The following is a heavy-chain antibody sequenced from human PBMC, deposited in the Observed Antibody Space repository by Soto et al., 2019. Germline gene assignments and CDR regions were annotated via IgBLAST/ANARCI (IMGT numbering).Heavy chain of an antibody. D-gene: IGHD2-15*01. CDR3: ARHVAGNRDY. Sequence: EVQLVESGGGLVQPGGSLRLSCAASGFTFSSYWMHWVRQAPGKGLVWVSRINSDGSSTSYADSVRGRFTISRDNAKNTLYLQMNRLRAEDTSVYYSARHVAGNRDYWGQGTLVTVSS. CDR1: GFTFSSYW. J-gene: IGHJ4*02. CDR2: INSDGSST. V-gene: IGHV3-74*01.